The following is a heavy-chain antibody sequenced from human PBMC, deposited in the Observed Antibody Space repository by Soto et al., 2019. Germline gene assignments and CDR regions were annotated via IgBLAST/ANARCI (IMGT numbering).Heavy chain of an antibody. V-gene: IGHV5-51*01. CDR3: ARLLELAGDYYDSSGYPSDYYYGMDV. CDR1: GYSFTSYL. J-gene: IGHJ6*02. CDR2: IYTGDSDT. Sequence: PGEFLKISCKGSGYSFTSYLIGWVRQMTGKSLEWMGIIYTGDSDTRYSPSFQGQVTISADKSISTAYLQWSSLKASDTAMYYCARLLELAGDYYDSSGYPSDYYYGMDVWGQGTTVTVSS. D-gene: IGHD3-22*01.